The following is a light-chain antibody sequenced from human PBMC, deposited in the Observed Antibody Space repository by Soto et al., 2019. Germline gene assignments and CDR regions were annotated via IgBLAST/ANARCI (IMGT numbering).Light chain of an antibody. Sequence: QLVLTQPPSVSGAPGQRVTISCTGSSSNIGAGYDVHWYQQLPGTAPKLLIYGNSNRPSGVPDRFSGSKSGTSASLAITGLQAEDEADYYCQSYDSSLSGAVVGGGTQLTVL. CDR3: QSYDSSLSGAV. CDR1: SSNIGAGYD. V-gene: IGLV1-40*01. J-gene: IGLJ7*01. CDR2: GNS.